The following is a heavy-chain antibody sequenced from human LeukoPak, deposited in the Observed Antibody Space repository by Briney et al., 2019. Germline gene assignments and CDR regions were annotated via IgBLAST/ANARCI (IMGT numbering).Heavy chain of an antibody. CDR3: ARGSYDSGSYDRGRNFDY. J-gene: IGHJ4*02. Sequence: GGSLRLSCAASGLTFSTYFMTWVRQAPGKGLVWVSRISNDADGSGTTYADSVKGRFTISRDNAKNMLYLQMNSLRAEDTAVYYCARGSYDSGSYDRGRNFDYWGQGTLVTVSS. CDR1: GLTFSTYF. CDR2: ISNDADGSGT. V-gene: IGHV3-74*01. D-gene: IGHD3-10*01.